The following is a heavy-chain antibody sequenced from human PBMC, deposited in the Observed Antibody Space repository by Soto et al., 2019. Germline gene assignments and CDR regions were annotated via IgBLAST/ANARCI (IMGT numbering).Heavy chain of an antibody. CDR1: GGSFSGYS. Sequence: PSETLSLTCAVFGGSFSGYSWSWIRQPPGKGLEWVGDTIHSGVTTYSPSLRSRVTISLDTSNNQFSLSLYSVTAADTAVYYCAGGGGISWSYYRMDVWGHGTTVTVSS. CDR2: TIHSGVT. V-gene: IGHV4-34*01. CDR3: AGGGGISWSYYRMDV. J-gene: IGHJ6*02. D-gene: IGHD2-21*01.